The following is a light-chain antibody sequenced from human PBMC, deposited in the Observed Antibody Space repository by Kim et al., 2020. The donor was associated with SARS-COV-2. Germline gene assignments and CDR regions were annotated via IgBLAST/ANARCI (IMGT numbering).Light chain of an antibody. CDR1: NSGSKN. Sequence: VALGKTASVTCGGNNSGSKNVHWYQQKPGQAPVLVIYRDSNRPSGIPERFSGSNSGNTATLTISRAQAGDEADYYCQVWDSSTAVFGGGTQLTVL. CDR3: QVWDSSTAV. CDR2: RDS. J-gene: IGLJ2*01. V-gene: IGLV3-9*01.